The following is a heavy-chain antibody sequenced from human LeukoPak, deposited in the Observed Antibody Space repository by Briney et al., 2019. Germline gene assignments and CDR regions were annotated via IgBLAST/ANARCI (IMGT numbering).Heavy chain of an antibody. CDR2: IYSGGST. CDR1: GFTVSSNY. CDR3: ASKSGY. J-gene: IGHJ4*02. V-gene: IGHV3-53*01. Sequence: PGGSLRLSCAASGFTVSSNYMSWVRQAPGKGLEWVSAIYSGGSTYYAASVKGRLTISRDNSKNTLHLQMNSRLTEDTAVYYCASKSGYWGQGTLVTVSS.